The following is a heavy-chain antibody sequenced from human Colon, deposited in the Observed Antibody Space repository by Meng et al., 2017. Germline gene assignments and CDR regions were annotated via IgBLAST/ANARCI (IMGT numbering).Heavy chain of an antibody. CDR2: VYHRGDT. CDR3: GRDQGRELINH. J-gene: IGHJ4*02. V-gene: IGHV4-4*02. Sequence: QAQVQESGPGLVKPSGTLSPTCTVSGDSISSDIWWSWVRQPPGKGLEGIGEVYHRGDTNYNPFLKSRVDISVDKSKNQFYLSLFSVTAADTAVYYCGRDQGRELINHWGQGTLVTASS. D-gene: IGHD1-7*01. CDR1: GDSISSDIW.